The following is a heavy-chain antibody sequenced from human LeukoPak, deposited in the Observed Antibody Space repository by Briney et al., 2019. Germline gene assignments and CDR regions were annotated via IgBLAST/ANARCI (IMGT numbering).Heavy chain of an antibody. J-gene: IGHJ4*02. CDR1: GGSFSGYY. CDR2: INHSGST. V-gene: IGHV4-34*01. CDR3: ARDRATTVTTGPFDN. Sequence: PSETLSLTCAVYGGSFSGYYWSWIRQPPGKGLEWIGEINHSGSTNYNPSLKSRVTISVDTSKNQFSLKLISVTAADTAVYYCARDRATTVTTGPFDNWGQGTLVTVSS. D-gene: IGHD4-11*01.